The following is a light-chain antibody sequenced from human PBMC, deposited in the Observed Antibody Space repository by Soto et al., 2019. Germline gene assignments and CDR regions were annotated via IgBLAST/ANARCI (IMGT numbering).Light chain of an antibody. J-gene: IGKJ1*01. CDR2: KAS. Sequence: DIQMTQSPSTLSASVGDRVTITCRASRSIDTWLAWYQQKPGKAPKLLIHKASSLESGVPSRFSGGGSGTEFTLTISSLQPDDFATYYCQQYTSYSTFGLGTKVEIK. V-gene: IGKV1-5*03. CDR3: QQYTSYST. CDR1: RSIDTW.